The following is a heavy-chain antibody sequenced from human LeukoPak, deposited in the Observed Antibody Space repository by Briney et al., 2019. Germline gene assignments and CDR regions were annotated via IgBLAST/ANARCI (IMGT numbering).Heavy chain of an antibody. CDR1: RFTVSSIY. CDR2: ISSGGST. V-gene: IGHV3-53*01. J-gene: IGHJ6*03. CDR3: ARVPSIVQWLVRGKADPFTSNYYYMDV. D-gene: IGHD6-19*01. Sequence: GRTLSPSRAASRFTVSSIYTSWGPHAPERGLEWGSVISSGGSTYYADSVKGRFTISRDNSKNTLYLQMNSLRAEDTAVYYCARVPSIVQWLVRGKADPFTSNYYYMDVWGKGTTVTVS.